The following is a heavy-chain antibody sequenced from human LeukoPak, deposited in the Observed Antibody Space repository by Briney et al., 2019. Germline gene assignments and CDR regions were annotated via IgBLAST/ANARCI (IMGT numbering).Heavy chain of an antibody. J-gene: IGHJ1*01. CDR1: GASISSYY. CDR2: IFYTGSS. CDR3: AREWHYYDSSGYFSQH. Sequence: PSETLSLTCTVSGASISSYYWSWIRQPPGKGLEWIGHIFYTGSSNYNPSLKSRVTISLSRPINQFSLRLTSVTAADTAVYYCAREWHYYDSSGYFSQHWGQGTLDTVSS. V-gene: IGHV4-59*01. D-gene: IGHD3-22*01.